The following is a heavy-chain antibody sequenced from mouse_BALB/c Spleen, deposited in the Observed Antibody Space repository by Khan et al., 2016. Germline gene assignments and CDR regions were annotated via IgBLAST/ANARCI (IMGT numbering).Heavy chain of an antibody. CDR1: GYTFTNYG. J-gene: IGHJ3*01. D-gene: IGHD1-1*01. CDR2: INTYTGEP. Sequence: QIQLVQSGPELKKPGETVKISCKASGYTFTNYGMNWVKQAPGKGLKWMAWINTYTGEPTYADDFKGRFAFSLETSASTAYLQINNLKNEDTATYFCAMDGKRPFAYWGQGTLVTVSA. CDR3: AMDGKRPFAY. V-gene: IGHV9-3-1*01.